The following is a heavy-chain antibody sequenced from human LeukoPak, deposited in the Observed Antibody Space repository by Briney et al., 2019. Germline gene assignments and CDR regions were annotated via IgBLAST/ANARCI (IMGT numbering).Heavy chain of an antibody. V-gene: IGHV1-46*02. CDR3: ASEKNYGDKYFDS. J-gene: IGHJ4*02. CDR1: GDTFNIQY. CDR2: INRVDGIR. Sequence: ASVKVSCKASGDTFNIQYCHWIRQAPGQGLEWMGIINRVDGIRGNAQTFQGRLMLTKDTSTSTAYMEVSSLRSEDTAIYYCASEKNYGDKYFDSWGQGTVVTVSS. D-gene: IGHD4-17*01.